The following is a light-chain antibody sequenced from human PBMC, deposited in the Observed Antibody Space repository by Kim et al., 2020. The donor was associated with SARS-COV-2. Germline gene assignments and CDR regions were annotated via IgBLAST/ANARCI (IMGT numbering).Light chain of an antibody. CDR1: RSLLHSNGYNY. CDR2: LGS. V-gene: IGKV2-28*01. CDR3: MQGGT. J-gene: IGKJ1*01. Sequence: DIVMTQSPLSLPVTPGEPASISCRSSRSLLHSNGYNYLDWYLQKPGQSPQLLIYLGSTRASGVPDRFSVSGSGTNFTLKISRVEAEDVGIYYCMQGGTFGQGTKVDIK.